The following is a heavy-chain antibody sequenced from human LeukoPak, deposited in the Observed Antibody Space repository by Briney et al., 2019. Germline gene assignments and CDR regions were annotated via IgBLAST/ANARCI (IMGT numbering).Heavy chain of an antibody. Sequence: GGSLRLSCAASGFTFSSYWMSWVRQAPGKGLEWVANIKQDGSEKYYVDSVKGRFTISRDNAKNSLYLQMNSLRAEDTAVYYCARDSSSSWYFWFDTWGQGTLVTVSS. CDR2: IKQDGSEK. CDR3: ARDSSSSWYFWFDT. V-gene: IGHV3-7*01. D-gene: IGHD6-13*01. J-gene: IGHJ5*02. CDR1: GFTFSSYW.